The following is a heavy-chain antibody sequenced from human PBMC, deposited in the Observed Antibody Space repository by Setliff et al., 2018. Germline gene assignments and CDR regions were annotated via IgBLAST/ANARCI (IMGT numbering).Heavy chain of an antibody. CDR2: IYPGDSDT. Sequence: PGESLKISCKGSGYRFTSNWIGWVRQMPGKGLEWMGIIYPGDSDTRYSPSFRGQVTISADKSINTAYLQWSSLKASDTAMYYCARQYYNFWSGYSPKKGWFDPWGQGTLVTVSS. J-gene: IGHJ5*02. V-gene: IGHV5-51*01. CDR1: GYRFTSNW. D-gene: IGHD3-3*01. CDR3: ARQYYNFWSGYSPKKGWFDP.